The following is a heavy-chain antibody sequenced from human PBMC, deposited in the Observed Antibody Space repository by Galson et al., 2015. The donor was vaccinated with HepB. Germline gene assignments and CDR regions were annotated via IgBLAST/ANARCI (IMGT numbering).Heavy chain of an antibody. V-gene: IGHV3-23*01. CDR1: GFTFSSYA. D-gene: IGHD2-2*01. J-gene: IGHJ6*03. CDR2: ISGSGGST. Sequence: SLRLSCAASGFTFSSYAMSWVRQAPGKGLEWVSAISGSGGSTYYADPVKGRFTISRDNSKNTLYLQMNSLRAEDTAVYYCAKVGGYCSSTSCYYYYMDVWGKGTTVTVSS. CDR3: AKVGGYCSSTSCYYYYMDV.